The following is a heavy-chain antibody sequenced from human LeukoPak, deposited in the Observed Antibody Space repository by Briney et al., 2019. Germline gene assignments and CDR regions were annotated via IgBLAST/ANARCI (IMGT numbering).Heavy chain of an antibody. CDR3: ARDSPIAAAGTSLYYYYGMDV. J-gene: IGHJ6*02. V-gene: IGHV1-18*01. Sequence: ASVKVSCKASGYTFTSYGISWVRQAPGQGLEWMGWISAYNGNTNYAQKLQGRVTMTTDTSTSTAYMELRSLRSDDTAVYYCARDSPIAAAGTSLYYYYGMDVWGQGTTVTVSS. CDR2: ISAYNGNT. CDR1: GYTFTSYG. D-gene: IGHD6-13*01.